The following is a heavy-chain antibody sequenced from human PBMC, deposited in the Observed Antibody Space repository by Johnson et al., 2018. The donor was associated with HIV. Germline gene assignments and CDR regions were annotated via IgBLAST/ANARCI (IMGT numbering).Heavy chain of an antibody. J-gene: IGHJ3*02. Sequence: MQLVESGGGVVRPGGSLRLSCAASGFDFDDYGMGWVRQVPGKGLEWVSAISGRGGSTYYADSVKGRFTISRDNSKNTLYLQMNSLRAEDTALYYCAKDRSTGWYPAFDIWGQGTMVTVSS. V-gene: IGHV3-23*04. D-gene: IGHD6-19*01. CDR2: ISGRGGST. CDR3: AKDRSTGWYPAFDI. CDR1: GFDFDDYG.